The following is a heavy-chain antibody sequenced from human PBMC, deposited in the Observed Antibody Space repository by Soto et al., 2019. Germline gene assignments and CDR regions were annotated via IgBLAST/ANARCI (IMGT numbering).Heavy chain of an antibody. Sequence: SVKVSCKASGFTFTSSAVQWVRQARGQRLEWIGWIVVGSGNTNYAQKFQERVTITRDMSTSTAYMELSSLRSEDTAVYYCAAQNNYDFWSAHLPGIYGMDVWGQGTTVTVSS. CDR1: GFTFTSSA. J-gene: IGHJ6*02. CDR2: IVVGSGNT. D-gene: IGHD3-3*01. V-gene: IGHV1-58*01. CDR3: AAQNNYDFWSAHLPGIYGMDV.